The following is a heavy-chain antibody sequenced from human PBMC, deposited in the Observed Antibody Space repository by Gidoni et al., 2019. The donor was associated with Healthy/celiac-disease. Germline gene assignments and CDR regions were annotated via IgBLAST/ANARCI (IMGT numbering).Heavy chain of an antibody. D-gene: IGHD3-9*01. J-gene: IGHJ4*02. CDR2: IYYSGST. CDR3: ARHNYDILTGYLADVDY. V-gene: IGHV4-39*01. Sequence: QLQLQESGPGLVTPSETLSHTCTVPGGSISSSSYYWGWIRQPPGKGLEWIGSIYYSGSTYYNPSLKSRVTISVDTSKNQFSLKLSSVTAADTAVYYCARHNYDILTGYLADVDYWGQGTLVTVSS. CDR1: GGSISSSSYY.